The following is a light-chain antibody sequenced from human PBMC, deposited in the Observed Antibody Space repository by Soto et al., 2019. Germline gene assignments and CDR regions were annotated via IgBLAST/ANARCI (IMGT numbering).Light chain of an antibody. Sequence: DIQMTQSPSALSASVGDRVTITCRASQSVSNWLAWYRQKPGEAPKLLIYEGSTLERGVPSRFSGIVSGKEFTLTISSLQPDDFATFYCQQCDTYSRTFGQGTKVEVK. CDR3: QQCDTYSRT. V-gene: IGKV1-5*03. J-gene: IGKJ1*01. CDR1: QSVSNW. CDR2: EGS.